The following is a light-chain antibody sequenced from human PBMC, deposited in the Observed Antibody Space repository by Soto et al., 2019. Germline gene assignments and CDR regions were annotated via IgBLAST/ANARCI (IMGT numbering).Light chain of an antibody. CDR3: ETWDGNTRV. CDR1: SGHSSYI. J-gene: IGLJ3*02. V-gene: IGLV4-60*02. CDR2: LEGSGSY. Sequence: QSVLTQSSSASASLGSSVKLTCTLSSGHSSYIIAWHQQQPGKAPRYLMKLEGSGSYNKGSGVPDRFSGSSSGADRYLIISNLQFEDEADYYCETWDGNTRVFAGGTKLTVL.